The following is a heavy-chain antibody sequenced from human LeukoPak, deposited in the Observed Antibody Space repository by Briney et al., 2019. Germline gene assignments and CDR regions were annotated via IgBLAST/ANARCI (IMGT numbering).Heavy chain of an antibody. V-gene: IGHV4-34*01. Sequence: SETLSLTCAVYGGSFSGYYWSWIRQPPGKGLEWIGEINHSGSTNYNPSLKSRVTISVDTSKNQFSLKLSSVTAADTAVYYGARNKAAAGTTGFDPWGQGTLVTVSS. J-gene: IGHJ5*02. D-gene: IGHD6-13*01. CDR2: INHSGST. CDR3: ARNKAAAGTTGFDP. CDR1: GGSFSGYY.